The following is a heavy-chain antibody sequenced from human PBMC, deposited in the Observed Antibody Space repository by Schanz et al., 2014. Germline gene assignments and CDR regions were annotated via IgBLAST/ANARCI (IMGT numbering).Heavy chain of an antibody. D-gene: IGHD4-17*01. V-gene: IGHV3-66*04. CDR1: GFTVSSNH. CDR3: ARPRFDYGEVDY. CDR2: IYASGAT. Sequence: VQLLQFGGGVVQPGRSLRLSCAVSGFTVSSNHMSWVRQAPGKGLEWVSTIYASGATYYADSVKRRFTISRDISKNTLHLQVTSLRAEDTAVYYCARPRFDYGEVDYWGQGTLVTVSS. J-gene: IGHJ4*02.